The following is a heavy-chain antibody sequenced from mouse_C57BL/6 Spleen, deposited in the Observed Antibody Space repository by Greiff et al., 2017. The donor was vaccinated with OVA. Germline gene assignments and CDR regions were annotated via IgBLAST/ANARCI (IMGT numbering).Heavy chain of an antibody. D-gene: IGHD2-4*01. Sequence: EVKLQESGPGLVKPSQSLSLTCSVTGYSITSGYYWNWIRQFPGNKLEWMGYISYDGSNNYNPSLKNRISITRDTSKNQFFLKLNSVTTEDTATYYCARGDYDYDTWFAYWGQGTLVTVSA. CDR3: ARGDYDYDTWFAY. J-gene: IGHJ3*01. V-gene: IGHV3-6*01. CDR1: GYSITSGYY. CDR2: ISYDGSN.